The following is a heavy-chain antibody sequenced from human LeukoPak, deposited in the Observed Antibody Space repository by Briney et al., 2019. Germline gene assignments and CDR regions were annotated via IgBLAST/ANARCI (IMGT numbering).Heavy chain of an antibody. CDR1: GFTFTSFW. V-gene: IGHV3-7*01. J-gene: IGHJ6*04. Sequence: AGGSLRLSCAASGFTFTSFWMGWVRQAPGKGLEWVANIKEDGSEKYYVDSVRGRFTISGDDAKNSVYLQMNSLRAEDSAVYYCARDRFGGMDVWGKGTSVTVSS. CDR2: IKEDGSEK. D-gene: IGHD4-23*01. CDR3: ARDRFGGMDV.